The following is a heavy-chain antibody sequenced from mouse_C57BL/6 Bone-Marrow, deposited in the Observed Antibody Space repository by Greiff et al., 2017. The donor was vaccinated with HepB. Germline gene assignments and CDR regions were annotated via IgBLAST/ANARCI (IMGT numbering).Heavy chain of an antibody. CDR1: GFTFSDYY. V-gene: IGHV5-12*01. CDR3: ARMDY. J-gene: IGHJ4*01. CDR2: ISNGGGST. Sequence: DVMLVEPGGGLVQPGGSLKLSCAASGFTFSDYYMYWVRQTPEKRLEWIANISNGGGSTYYPDTVKGRFTITRDNAKNTLYLQMSRLKSEDTAMYYCARMDYWGQGTSVTVSS.